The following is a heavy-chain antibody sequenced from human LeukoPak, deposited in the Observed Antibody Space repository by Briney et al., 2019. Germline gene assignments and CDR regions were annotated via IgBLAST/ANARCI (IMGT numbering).Heavy chain of an antibody. J-gene: IGHJ4*02. CDR1: GFTFSSYG. V-gene: IGHV3-33*01. CDR2: IYYDGSYK. CDR3: ARDKSSSSYYFDY. Sequence: GGSLGLSCAASGFTFSSYGMHWVRQAPGKGLEWVAVIYYDGSYKYYADSVKGRFTISRDNSKNTLYLQMNSLRAEDTAVYYCARDKSSSSYYFDYWGQGTLVTVSS. D-gene: IGHD3-22*01.